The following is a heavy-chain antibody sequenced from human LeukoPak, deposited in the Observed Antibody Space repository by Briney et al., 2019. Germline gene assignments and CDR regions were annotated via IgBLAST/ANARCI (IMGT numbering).Heavy chain of an antibody. CDR1: GFTFSSYW. CDR3: ARDGYAYVWGSYRSYYFDY. D-gene: IGHD3-16*02. V-gene: IGHV3-7*01. Sequence: PGGSLRLSCAASGFTFSSYWMSWVRQAPGKGLEWVANIEQDGSEKYYVDSVKGRFTISRDNAKNSLYLQMNSLRAEDTAVYYCARDGYAYVWGSYRSYYFDYWGQGTLVTVSS. CDR2: IEQDGSEK. J-gene: IGHJ4*02.